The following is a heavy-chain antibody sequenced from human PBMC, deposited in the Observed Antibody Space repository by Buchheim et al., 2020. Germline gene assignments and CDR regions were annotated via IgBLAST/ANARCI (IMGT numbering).Heavy chain of an antibody. Sequence: EVQLVESGGGLVQPGGSLRLSCAASGFTFSGYWMSWVRQAPGKGLEWVANINQDGNEKYYVDSVRGRFTISRDNAKNSLSLQMNSLRAEDTAVYYCARDRRVGYSTVTTLGYWGQGAL. CDR2: INQDGNEK. V-gene: IGHV3-7*01. J-gene: IGHJ4*02. CDR3: ARDRRVGYSTVTTLGY. D-gene: IGHD4-17*01. CDR1: GFTFSGYW.